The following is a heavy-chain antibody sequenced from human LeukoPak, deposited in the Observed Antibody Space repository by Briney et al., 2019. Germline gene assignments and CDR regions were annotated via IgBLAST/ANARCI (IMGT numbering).Heavy chain of an antibody. J-gene: IGHJ4*02. D-gene: IGHD6-13*01. V-gene: IGHV1-69*05. Sequence: GASVKVSCKASGGTFSSYAISWVRQAPGQGLEWMGGIIPIFGTANYAQKFQGRVTITTDESTSTAYMELRSLRSDDTAVYYCARDWGIAAAGTGDYWGQGTLVTVSS. CDR2: IIPIFGTA. CDR1: GGTFSSYA. CDR3: ARDWGIAAAGTGDY.